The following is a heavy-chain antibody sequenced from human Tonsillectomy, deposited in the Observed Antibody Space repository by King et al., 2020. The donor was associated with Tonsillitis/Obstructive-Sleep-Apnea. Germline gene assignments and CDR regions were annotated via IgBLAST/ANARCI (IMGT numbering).Heavy chain of an antibody. CDR1: GYTFTSYY. J-gene: IGHJ3*02. Sequence: VQLVESGAEVKKPGASVKVSCKASGYTFTSYYMHWVRQAPGQGLEWMGIINPSGGSTSYAQKFQGRVTMTRETSTSPVYMELSSLGSEATAVYYCARDPYCGGDCYFAFDIWGQGTMVTVSS. V-gene: IGHV1-46*01. D-gene: IGHD2-21*01. CDR2: INPSGGST. CDR3: ARDPYCGGDCYFAFDI.